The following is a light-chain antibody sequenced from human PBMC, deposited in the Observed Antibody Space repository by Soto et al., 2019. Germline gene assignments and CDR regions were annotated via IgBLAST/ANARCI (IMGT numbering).Light chain of an antibody. CDR3: QQYDNSPIT. CDR1: QTVNRNY. CDR2: GAS. V-gene: IGKV3-20*01. Sequence: EIVLTQSPGTLSLSPGERATFSCRASQTVNRNYLAWYQQKPGQAPRLLIYGASSRATGIPDRFSGSGSGTDFTLTISRLEPEDFAVYHCQQYDNSPITFGQGTRLEMK. J-gene: IGKJ5*01.